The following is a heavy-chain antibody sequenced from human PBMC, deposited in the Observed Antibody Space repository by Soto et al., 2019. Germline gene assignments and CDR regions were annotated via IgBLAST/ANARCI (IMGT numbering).Heavy chain of an antibody. Sequence: PSETLSLTCPVSGGSINTYNLFWAWVRQPPGKGLEWIASIHYGGNTYYSPSLTTRVTISRDTSKNQFSLKLRSVTAADTAVYYCARGDRLVGAMAKPFDYWGQGTLVTVSS. J-gene: IGHJ4*02. CDR3: ARGDRLVGAMAKPFDY. V-gene: IGHV4-39*01. D-gene: IGHD1-26*01. CDR1: GGSINTYNLF. CDR2: IHYGGNT.